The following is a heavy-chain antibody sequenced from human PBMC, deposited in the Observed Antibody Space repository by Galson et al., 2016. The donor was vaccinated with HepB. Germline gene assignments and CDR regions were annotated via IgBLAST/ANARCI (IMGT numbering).Heavy chain of an antibody. CDR3: AKDHGNRWLNNWFDP. J-gene: IGHJ5*02. Sequence: SLRLSCAASGFTFSNYGMHWIRQAPGKGLEWVAVMSPDGSHIFHVDSVKGRFSISRDNSKNTLYLQMNSLRDEDTAVYYCAKDHGNRWLNNWFDPWGQGTLVTVSS. CDR1: GFTFSNYG. V-gene: IGHV3-30*18. D-gene: IGHD6-19*01. CDR2: MSPDGSHI.